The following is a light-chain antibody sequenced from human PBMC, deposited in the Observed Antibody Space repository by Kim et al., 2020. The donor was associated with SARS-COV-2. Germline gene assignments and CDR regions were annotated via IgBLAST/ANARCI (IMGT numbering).Light chain of an antibody. Sequence: SVGDRVTIPCRASQTISSFLNWYQQKPGKAPKVLIYAASTLQPGVPSRFSGSGSGTEFTLTITSLQPEDFATYYCQQTYSTPPITFGQGTRLEIK. CDR1: QTISSF. V-gene: IGKV1-39*01. CDR2: AAS. CDR3: QQTYSTPPIT. J-gene: IGKJ5*01.